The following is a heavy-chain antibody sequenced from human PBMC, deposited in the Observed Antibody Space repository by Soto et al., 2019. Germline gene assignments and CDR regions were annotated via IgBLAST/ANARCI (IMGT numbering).Heavy chain of an antibody. CDR3: AKDDCSICNGPAYNFDMDV. CDR2: VTRGGSA. V-gene: IGHV3-23*01. D-gene: IGHD2-15*01. CDR1: GFTFSNYA. Sequence: GGSLRLSCAASGFTFSNYAMTWVRQAPGKGLEWVSGVTRGGSAYYVDSVKGRFTISRDNSKNTVFLQMNSLRAEDTAIYYCAKDDCSICNGPAYNFDMDVCGQGTSVTVSS. J-gene: IGHJ6*02.